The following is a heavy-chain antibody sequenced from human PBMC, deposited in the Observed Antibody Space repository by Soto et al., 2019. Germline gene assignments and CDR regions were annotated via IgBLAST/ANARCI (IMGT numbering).Heavy chain of an antibody. CDR3: TRAMRGSYDH. CDR2: TYYRSKWST. Sequence: SQTLSLTCAISGDSVSSKSAAWNWIRQSPSRGLEWLGRTYYRSKWSTDYAISVKSRITINPDTSNNHFSLQLKSVTPEDTALYYCTRAMRGSYDHWGHGTPDIVSS. CDR1: GDSVSSKSAA. V-gene: IGHV6-1*01. D-gene: IGHD1-26*01. J-gene: IGHJ5*02.